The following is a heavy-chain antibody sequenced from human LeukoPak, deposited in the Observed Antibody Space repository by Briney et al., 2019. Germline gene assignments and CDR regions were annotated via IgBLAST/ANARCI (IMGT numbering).Heavy chain of an antibody. V-gene: IGHV1-69*06. CDR1: GGTFSSYP. D-gene: IGHD3-9*01. CDR2: IISMFDAA. J-gene: IGHJ4*02. CDR3: ARGSFGYYDILTGPRFDY. Sequence: GASVKVSCKASGGTFSSYPISWVRQAPGQGLEWMGGIISMFDAADFAQKFQGRVTITADTSTSTAYMQLSSLRSEDTAVYYCARGSFGYYDILTGPRFDYWGQGTLVTVSS.